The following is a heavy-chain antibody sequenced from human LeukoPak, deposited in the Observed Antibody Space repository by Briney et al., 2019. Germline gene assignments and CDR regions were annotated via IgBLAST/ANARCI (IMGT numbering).Heavy chain of an antibody. V-gene: IGHV3-30*04. CDR2: ISYDGSNK. J-gene: IGHJ4*02. CDR1: GFTFNSYA. Sequence: GGSLRLSCAASGFTFNSYAIHWVRQAPGKGLEWVAVISYDGSNKYYADSVKGRFTISRDNSKNTLYLQLSSLRPEDTAVYYCARDQLAYSGYDTLFDYWGQGTLVTVSS. CDR3: ARDQLAYSGYDTLFDY. D-gene: IGHD5-12*01.